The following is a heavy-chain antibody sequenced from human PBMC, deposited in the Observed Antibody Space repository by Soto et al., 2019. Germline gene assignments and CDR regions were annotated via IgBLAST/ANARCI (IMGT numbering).Heavy chain of an antibody. CDR2: INHSGST. V-gene: IGHV4-34*01. CDR3: ARAYYGTYYFDY. D-gene: IGHD3-10*01. J-gene: IGHJ4*02. Sequence: QVQLQQWGAGLLKPSETLSLTCAVYGGSFSGYYWCWIRQPPGKGLEWIGEINHSGSTNYNPSLKSRVTISVDTSKNQFSLKLSSVTAADTAVYYCARAYYGTYYFDYWGQGTLVTVSS. CDR1: GGSFSGYY.